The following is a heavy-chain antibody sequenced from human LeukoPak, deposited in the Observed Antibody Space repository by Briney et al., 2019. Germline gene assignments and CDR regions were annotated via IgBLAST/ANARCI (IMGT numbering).Heavy chain of an antibody. Sequence: SETLSLTCTVSGGSVSSGTFYWTWIRQPPGKGLEWIAYISYNEHTNYNPSLRSRLTISIDTPKNHFSLTLSSVTAADSAVYYCAREASLVRGIFITRYGLDVWGKGTTVTVSS. CDR2: ISYNEHT. CDR1: GGSVSSGTFY. D-gene: IGHD3-10*01. CDR3: AREASLVRGIFITRYGLDV. V-gene: IGHV4-61*03. J-gene: IGHJ6*04.